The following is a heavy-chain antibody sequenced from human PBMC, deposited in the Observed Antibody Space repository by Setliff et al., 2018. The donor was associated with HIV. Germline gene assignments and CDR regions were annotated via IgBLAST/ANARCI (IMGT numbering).Heavy chain of an antibody. J-gene: IGHJ5*02. CDR3: ARGGASSKYLDP. V-gene: IGHV4-39*07. CDR1: GDSASNSRYY. Sequence: PSETLSLTCTVSGDSASNSRYYWAWIRQPPGKGLEYIGSIHYNEKTYYNPSLKSRVTISIDTSKNQFSLSLTSVTGADTAVYYCARGGASSKYLDPWGQGTLVTVSS. CDR2: IHYNEKT. D-gene: IGHD2-15*01.